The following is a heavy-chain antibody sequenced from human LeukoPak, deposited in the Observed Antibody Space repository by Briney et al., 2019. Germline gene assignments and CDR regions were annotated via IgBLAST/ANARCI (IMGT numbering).Heavy chain of an antibody. D-gene: IGHD3-22*01. J-gene: IGHJ4*02. CDR2: INPNSGGT. CDR1: GYTFTGYY. Sequence: ASVKVPCKASGYTFTGYYMHWVRQAPGQGLEWMGRINPNSGGTNYAQKFQGRVTMTRDTSISTAYMELSRLRSDDTAVYYCARGTYYYGSSGYFDYWGQGTLVTVSS. CDR3: ARGTYYYGSSGYFDY. V-gene: IGHV1-2*06.